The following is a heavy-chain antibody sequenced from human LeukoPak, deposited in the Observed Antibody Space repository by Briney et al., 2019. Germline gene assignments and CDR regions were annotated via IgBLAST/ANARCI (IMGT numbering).Heavy chain of an antibody. D-gene: IGHD3-22*01. CDR3: AREISADSSGYYYDYWYFDL. Sequence: GASXKVSCKASGGTFSSYAISWVGQAPGQGLEGMGGIIPIFGTENDAQKFQGRVTSTADEATRKDYMELSSLRSEDTAVYYCAREISADSSGYYYDYWYFDLWGRGTLVTVSS. J-gene: IGHJ2*01. V-gene: IGHV1-69*13. CDR2: IIPIFGTE. CDR1: GGTFSSYA.